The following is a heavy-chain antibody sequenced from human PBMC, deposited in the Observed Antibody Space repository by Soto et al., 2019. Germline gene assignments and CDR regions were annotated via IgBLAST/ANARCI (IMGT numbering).Heavy chain of an antibody. D-gene: IGHD3-22*01. CDR2: IYSGGST. Sequence: EVQLVESGGGVIQPGGSLRLSCAASGFTVSSNYMRWVRQAPGKGLEWVSVIYSGGSTYYADAVKGRFTISRDNSKNTLYLQMNSLRAEDTAVYYCARDRVESGYPEYFQHWGQGTLVTVSS. CDR3: ARDRVESGYPEYFQH. CDR1: GFTVSSNY. J-gene: IGHJ1*01. V-gene: IGHV3-53*01.